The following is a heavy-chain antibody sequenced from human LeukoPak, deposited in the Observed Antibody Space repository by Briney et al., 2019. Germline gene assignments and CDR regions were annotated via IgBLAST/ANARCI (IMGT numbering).Heavy chain of an antibody. V-gene: IGHV1-2*02. CDR3: ARDRNIVATISLSFLSY. J-gene: IGHJ4*02. D-gene: IGHD5-12*01. CDR1: GYTFTGYY. Sequence: ASVKVSCKASGYTFTGYYMHWVRQAPGQGLEWMGWINPNSGGTNYAQKFQGRVTMTRDTSISTAYKELSRLRSDDTAVYYCARDRNIVATISLSFLSYWGQGTLVTVSS. CDR2: INPNSGGT.